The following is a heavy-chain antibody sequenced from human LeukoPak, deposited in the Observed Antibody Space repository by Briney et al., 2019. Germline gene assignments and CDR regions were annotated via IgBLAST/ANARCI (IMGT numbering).Heavy chain of an antibody. D-gene: IGHD7-27*01. CDR1: GYSFTSYA. CDR3: ARDEASGPGDY. Sequence: GASVKVSCKASGYSFTSYAIHWVRQAPGQGLEWMGWINPNTGGTIYAQNFQGRVTMTRDTSIRTAYMELSSLRSDDTAVYYCARDEASGPGDYWGQGTLVTVSS. J-gene: IGHJ4*02. V-gene: IGHV1-2*02. CDR2: INPNTGGT.